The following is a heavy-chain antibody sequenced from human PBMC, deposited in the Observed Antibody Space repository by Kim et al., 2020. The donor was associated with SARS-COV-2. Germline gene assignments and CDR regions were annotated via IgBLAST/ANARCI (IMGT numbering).Heavy chain of an antibody. J-gene: IGHJ4*02. Sequence: KSRVTISVDTSKNQFSQKLSSVTAADTAVYYCARLQYYDFWSGYSYYFDYWGQGTLVTVSS. V-gene: IGHV4-39*01. CDR3: ARLQYYDFWSGYSYYFDY. D-gene: IGHD3-3*01.